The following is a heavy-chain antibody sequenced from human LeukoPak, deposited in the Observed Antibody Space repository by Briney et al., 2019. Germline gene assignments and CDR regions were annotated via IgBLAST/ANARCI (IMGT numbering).Heavy chain of an antibody. CDR1: GGTFSSYA. J-gene: IGHJ3*02. CDR3: ARGPGGVLEWLFYAFDI. Sequence: ASVKVSCKASGGTFSSYAISWVRQAPGQGLEWMGGIIPIFGTANYAQKFQGRVTINADESTSTAYMELSSLRSEDTAVYYCARGPGGVLEWLFYAFDIWGQGTMVTVSS. CDR2: IIPIFGTA. V-gene: IGHV1-69*13. D-gene: IGHD3-3*01.